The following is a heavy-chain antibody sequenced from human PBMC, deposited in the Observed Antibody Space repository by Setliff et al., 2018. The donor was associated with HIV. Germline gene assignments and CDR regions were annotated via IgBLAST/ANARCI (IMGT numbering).Heavy chain of an antibody. V-gene: IGHV3-7*01. CDR2: IKGDGSET. CDR3: TRKLAPGHGMDV. Sequence: GGSLRLSCTASGLSFRNFGMTWVRQAPGKRPEWVANIKGDGSETYDVDSVKGRFTISRDNAKNSLYLQMDSLRAEDTTVYYCTRKLAPGHGMDVWGQGTTVTVSS. J-gene: IGHJ6*02. CDR1: GLSFRNFG. D-gene: IGHD3-3*02.